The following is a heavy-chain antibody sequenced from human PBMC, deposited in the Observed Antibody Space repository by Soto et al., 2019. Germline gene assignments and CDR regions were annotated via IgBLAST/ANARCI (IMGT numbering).Heavy chain of an antibody. V-gene: IGHV1-69*08. D-gene: IGHD4-17*01. CDR3: ARDHRVGQVTRENNWFDP. J-gene: IGHJ5*02. CDR1: GGTFSSYT. Sequence: QVQLVQSGAEVKKPGSSVKVSCKASGGTFSSYTISWVRQAPGQGLEWMGRIIPILGIANYAQKFQGRVTITADKSTSTAYMELSSLRSEDTAVYYCARDHRVGQVTRENNWFDPWGQGTLVTVSS. CDR2: IIPILGIA.